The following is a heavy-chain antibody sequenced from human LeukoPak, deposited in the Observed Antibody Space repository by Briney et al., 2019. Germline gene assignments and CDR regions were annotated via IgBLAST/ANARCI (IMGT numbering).Heavy chain of an antibody. CDR3: ARRGDGGRSFDY. CDR2: ISTDGYTT. J-gene: IGHJ4*02. Sequence: GGSLRLSCAASGLAFSAYKMHWVRQAPRKGLVWVSRISTDGYTTDYADFVQGRFTASRDNTKNTWSLEMNSLRAEDTAVYYCARRGDGGRSFDYWGQGTLVTVSS. V-gene: IGHV3-74*01. D-gene: IGHD4-23*01. CDR1: GLAFSAYK.